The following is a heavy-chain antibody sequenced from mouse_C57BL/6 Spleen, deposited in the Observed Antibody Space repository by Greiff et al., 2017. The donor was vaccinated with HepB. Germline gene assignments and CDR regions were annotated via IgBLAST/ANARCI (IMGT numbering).Heavy chain of an antibody. V-gene: IGHV14-4*01. CDR1: SFNIKDDY. J-gene: IGHJ2*01. D-gene: IGHD2-5*01. CDR2: IDPENGDT. CDR3: TTWPTIVTRPFDY. Sequence: EVQLQQSGAELVRPGASVKLSCTASSFNIKDDYMHWVKQRPEQGLEWIGWIDPENGDTEYASKFQGKATITADTSSNTAYLQLSSLTSEDTAVYYCTTWPTIVTRPFDYWGQGTTLTVSS.